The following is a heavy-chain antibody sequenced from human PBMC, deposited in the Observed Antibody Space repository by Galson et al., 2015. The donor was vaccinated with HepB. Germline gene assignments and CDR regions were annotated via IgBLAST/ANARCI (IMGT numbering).Heavy chain of an antibody. CDR2: ISSSSTTI. J-gene: IGHJ6*02. CDR3: AKLDEAYYYYGVDV. V-gene: IGHV3-48*01. CDR1: TFIFSTYS. Sequence: SLRLSCAASTFIFSTYSMNWVRQAPGKGLEWVSYISSSSTTIYYADSVKGRFTISRDNSKNTLYLQMNSLRVEDTAVYYCAKLDEAYYYYGVDVWGQGTTVTVSS. D-gene: IGHD1-7*01.